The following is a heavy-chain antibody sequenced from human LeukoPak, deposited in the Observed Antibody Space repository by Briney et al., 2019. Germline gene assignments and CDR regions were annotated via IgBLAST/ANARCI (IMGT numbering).Heavy chain of an antibody. Sequence: PGGSLRLSCAASGXTFSSYSMNWVRQAPGKGLEWVSSISSSSSYIYYADSVKGRFTISRDNAKNSLYLQMNSLRAEDTAVYYCAKTGTMAAAGFDYWGQGTLVTVSS. CDR2: ISSSSSYI. D-gene: IGHD1-14*01. CDR1: GXTFSSYS. CDR3: AKTGTMAAAGFDY. V-gene: IGHV3-21*01. J-gene: IGHJ4*02.